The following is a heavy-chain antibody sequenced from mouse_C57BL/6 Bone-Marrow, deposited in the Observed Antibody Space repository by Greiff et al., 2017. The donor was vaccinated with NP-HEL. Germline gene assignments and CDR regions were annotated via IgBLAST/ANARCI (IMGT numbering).Heavy chain of an antibody. V-gene: IGHV1-81*01. CDR1: GYTFTSYG. Sequence: QVQLKESGAELARPGASVKLSCKASGYTFTSYGISWVKQRTGQGLEWIGEIYPRSGNTYYNEKFKGKATLTADKSSSTAYMELRSLTSEDSAVYFCARTDFYYYGSSPVYFDYWGQGTTLTVSS. CDR2: IYPRSGNT. D-gene: IGHD1-1*01. J-gene: IGHJ2*01. CDR3: ARTDFYYYGSSPVYFDY.